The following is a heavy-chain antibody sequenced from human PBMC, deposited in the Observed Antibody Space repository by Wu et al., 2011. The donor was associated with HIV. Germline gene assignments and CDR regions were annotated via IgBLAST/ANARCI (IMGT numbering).Heavy chain of an antibody. J-gene: IGHJ4*02. V-gene: IGHV1-18*01. CDR3: ARGSGLGSYFDY. D-gene: IGHD3-10*01. Sequence: RLQGRITVTTDTSTNTAYMELSSLRSEDTAVYYCARGSGLGSYFDYWGQGTLLPVSS.